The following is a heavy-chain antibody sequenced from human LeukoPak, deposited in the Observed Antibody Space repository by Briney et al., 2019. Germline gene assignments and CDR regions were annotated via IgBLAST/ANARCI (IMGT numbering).Heavy chain of an antibody. V-gene: IGHV4-34*01. Sequence: SETLSLTCAVYGGSFSGYYWSWIRQPPGKGLEWIGEINHSGSTNYYPSLKSRVTISIEKSKNQFSLKLSSVTAADTAVYYCAGAYCGGDCYSGRAFDIWGQGTMVTVSS. D-gene: IGHD2-21*02. CDR3: AGAYCGGDCYSGRAFDI. CDR1: GGSFSGYY. CDR2: INHSGST. J-gene: IGHJ3*02.